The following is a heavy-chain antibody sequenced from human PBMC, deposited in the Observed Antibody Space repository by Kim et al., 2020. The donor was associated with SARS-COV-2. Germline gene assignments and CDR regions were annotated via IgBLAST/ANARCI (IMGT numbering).Heavy chain of an antibody. CDR1: GFTFSSYA. CDR3: ARMSSESIVISHLDY. Sequence: GGSLRLSCAASGFTFSSYAMHWVRQAPGKGLEWVAVISYDGSNKYYADSVKGRFTISRDNSKNTLYLQMNSLRAEDTAVYYCARMSSESIVISHLDYWGQGTLVTVSS. CDR2: ISYDGSNK. V-gene: IGHV3-30*04. D-gene: IGHD3-16*02. J-gene: IGHJ4*02.